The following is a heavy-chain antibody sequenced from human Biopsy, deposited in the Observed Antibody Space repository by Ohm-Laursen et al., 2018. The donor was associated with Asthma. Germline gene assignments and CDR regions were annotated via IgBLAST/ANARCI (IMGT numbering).Heavy chain of an antibody. J-gene: IGHJ3*02. Sequence: ASVKVSCKASGHTFTSYAIHWVHQAPGQRLEWMGWINAGNGNTKYSQKFQGRVTITRDTSASTAYMELSSLRSEDTAVYYCARTYYDFLTGQVNDAFDIWGQGTMVTVSS. CDR3: ARTYYDFLTGQVNDAFDI. CDR2: INAGNGNT. V-gene: IGHV1-3*01. D-gene: IGHD3-9*01. CDR1: GHTFTSYA.